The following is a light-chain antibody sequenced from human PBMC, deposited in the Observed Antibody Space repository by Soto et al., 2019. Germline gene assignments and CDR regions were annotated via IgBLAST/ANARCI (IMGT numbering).Light chain of an antibody. CDR2: GIS. Sequence: EIVMTQSPATLSVSPGERATLSCRASQSLTSYLAWYQQKPDQAPRLLIYGISTRATDIPARFSGSGSGTDFTLAISRLEPEDFAVYYCQQYGSSPWTFGQGTKVDIK. J-gene: IGKJ1*01. V-gene: IGKV3-20*01. CDR1: QSLTSY. CDR3: QQYGSSPWT.